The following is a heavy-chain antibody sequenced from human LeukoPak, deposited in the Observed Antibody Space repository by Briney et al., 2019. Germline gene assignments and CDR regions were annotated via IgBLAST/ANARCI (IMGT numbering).Heavy chain of an antibody. V-gene: IGHV3-74*01. CDR1: GFTFSSYW. D-gene: IGHD3-10*01. J-gene: IGHJ4*02. CDR2: INNDGSTT. CDR3: AKGSGLWFGDSTRFDY. Sequence: GGSLRLSCAASGFTFSSYWMHWVRQAPGKGLVWVSRINNDGSTTTYADSVEGRFTISRDNAKNTLYLQMNSLRAEDTAVYYCAKGSGLWFGDSTRFDYWGQGTLVTVSS.